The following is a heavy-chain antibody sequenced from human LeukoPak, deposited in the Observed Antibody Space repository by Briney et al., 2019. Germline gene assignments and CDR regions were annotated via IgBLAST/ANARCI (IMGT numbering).Heavy chain of an antibody. CDR2: ISYDGSNK. Sequence: GGSLRLSCAASGFTFSSYAMHWVRQAPGKGLEWVAVISYDGSNKYYADSVKGRFTISRDNSKNTLYLQMNSLRAEDTAVYYCAREAAFDMWGQGTMVTVSS. CDR3: AREAAFDM. CDR1: GFTFSSYA. J-gene: IGHJ3*02. V-gene: IGHV3-30-3*01.